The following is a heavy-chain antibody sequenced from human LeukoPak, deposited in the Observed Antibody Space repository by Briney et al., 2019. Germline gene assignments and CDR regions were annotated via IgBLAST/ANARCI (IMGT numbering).Heavy chain of an antibody. D-gene: IGHD2/OR15-2a*01. Sequence: VASVKVSCKASGYSFADYYMHWVRQAPGQGLEWMGWINPNSGGTNYAQKFQGRVTMTRDTSISTAYMELSRLRSDDTAVYYCARVLKASSAWFDPWGQGTLVTVSS. CDR2: INPNSGGT. CDR1: GYSFADYY. V-gene: IGHV1-2*02. CDR3: ARVLKASSAWFDP. J-gene: IGHJ5*02.